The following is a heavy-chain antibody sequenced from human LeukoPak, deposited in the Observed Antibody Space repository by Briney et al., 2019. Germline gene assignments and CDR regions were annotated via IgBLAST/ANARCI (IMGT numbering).Heavy chain of an antibody. CDR1: GFTFSSYG. D-gene: IGHD5-18*01. J-gene: IGHJ4*02. CDR3: AREYSYGYYFDY. V-gene: IGHV3-33*01. Sequence: GGSLRLSCAASGFTFSSYGMHWVRQAPGKGLEWVAVIWYDGSNKYYADSVKGRFTISRDNSKNTLYLQMNSLRVEDTAVYYCAREYSYGYYFDYWGQGTPVTVSS. CDR2: IWYDGSNK.